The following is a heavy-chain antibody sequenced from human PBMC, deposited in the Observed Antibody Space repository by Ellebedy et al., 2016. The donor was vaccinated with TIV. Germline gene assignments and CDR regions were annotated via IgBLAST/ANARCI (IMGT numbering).Heavy chain of an antibody. CDR3: ATVFVGYRGLDY. V-gene: IGHV1-24*01. CDR1: GYTLTELS. Sequence: AASVKVSCKVSGYTLTELSMHWVRQAPGKGLEWMGGFDPEDDETIYAQKFQGRVTMTEDTSTDTAYMDLSSLRSEDTAVYYCATVFVGYRGLDYWGQGTLVTVSS. D-gene: IGHD5-24*01. CDR2: FDPEDDET. J-gene: IGHJ4*02.